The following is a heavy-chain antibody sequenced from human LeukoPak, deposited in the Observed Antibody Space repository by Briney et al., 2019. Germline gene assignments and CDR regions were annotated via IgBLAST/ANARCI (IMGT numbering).Heavy chain of an antibody. D-gene: IGHD2-2*02. J-gene: IGHJ5*02. Sequence: ASVKVSCKASGYTFTSYDINWVRQATGQGLEWMGWMNPNSGNTGYAQKFQGRVTITRNTSISTAYMELSSLRSEDTAVYYCARDQRYCSSTSCYTRFDPWGQGTLVTVSS. CDR1: GYTFTSYD. CDR3: ARDQRYCSSTSCYTRFDP. CDR2: MNPNSGNT. V-gene: IGHV1-8*03.